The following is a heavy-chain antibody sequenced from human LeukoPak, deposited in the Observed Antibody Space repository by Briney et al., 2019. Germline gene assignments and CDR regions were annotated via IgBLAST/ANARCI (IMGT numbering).Heavy chain of an antibody. V-gene: IGHV3-23*01. D-gene: IGHD3-3*01. CDR1: GFTFSSYA. CDR2: ISGSGDST. CDR3: AKGYYDFWSGYSNYFDY. J-gene: IGHJ4*02. Sequence: PGGSLRLSCAASGFTFSSYAMSWVRQAPGKGLEWVSAISGSGDSTYYADSVKGRFTISRDNSKNTLYLQMNSLRAEDTAVYYCAKGYYDFWSGYSNYFDYWGQGTLVTVSS.